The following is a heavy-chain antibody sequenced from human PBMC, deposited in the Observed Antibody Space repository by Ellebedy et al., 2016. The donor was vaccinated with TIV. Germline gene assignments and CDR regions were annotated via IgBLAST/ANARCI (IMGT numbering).Heavy chain of an antibody. CDR2: INPSGGST. Sequence: ASVKVSXXASGYTFTSYYIHWVRQAPGQGLEWMGIINPSGGSTSYAQKFQGRVTMTRDTSTSTVYMELSSLRSEDTAVYYCARGRDTWIQSVRFDPWGQGTLVTVSS. D-gene: IGHD5-18*01. CDR3: ARGRDTWIQSVRFDP. CDR1: GYTFTSYY. J-gene: IGHJ5*02. V-gene: IGHV1-46*01.